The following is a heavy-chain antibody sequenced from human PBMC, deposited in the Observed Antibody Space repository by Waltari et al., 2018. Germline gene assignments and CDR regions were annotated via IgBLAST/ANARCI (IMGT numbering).Heavy chain of an antibody. CDR2: SYTIGST. D-gene: IGHD2-2*01. V-gene: IGHV4-61*02. CDR1: GGSISSGSYY. CDR3: AREVSVVRSSRDYYYYMDV. J-gene: IGHJ6*03. Sequence: QVQLQESGPGLVKPSQTLSLTCTVSGGSISSGSYYWSWIRQPAGKGLEWLGLSYTIGSTNYNPSLKRRVTISVDTSKHQFSLKLSSVTAADTAVYYCAREVSVVRSSRDYYYYMDVWGKGTTVTVSS.